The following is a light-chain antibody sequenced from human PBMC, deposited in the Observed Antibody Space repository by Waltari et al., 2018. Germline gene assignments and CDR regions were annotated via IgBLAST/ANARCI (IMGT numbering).Light chain of an antibody. CDR2: AAS. CDR1: QRISSY. CDR3: QQSYSTPPTFT. J-gene: IGKJ3*01. Sequence: DIQMTQSPSSLSASVGDRVTITCRASQRISSYLNWYQQKPGKAPKLLLYAASSLQSGVPSRFSGSGSGTDFTLTISSLQPEDFATYYCQQSYSTPPTFTFGPGTKVDIK. V-gene: IGKV1-39*01.